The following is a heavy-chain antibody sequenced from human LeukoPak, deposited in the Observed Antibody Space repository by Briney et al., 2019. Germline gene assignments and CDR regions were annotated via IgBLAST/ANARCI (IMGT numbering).Heavy chain of an antibody. J-gene: IGHJ4*02. CDR2: ISSSSSTI. D-gene: IGHD3-22*01. CDR1: GFTFTSYS. Sequence: GGSLRLSCAASGFTFTSYSMSWVRQAPGKGLEWVSYISSSSSTIYYADSVKGRFTISRDNAKNSLYLQMNSLRAEDTAVYYCARGSTYYDSSGQVPFDYWGQGTLVTVSS. CDR3: ARGSTYYDSSGQVPFDY. V-gene: IGHV3-48*01.